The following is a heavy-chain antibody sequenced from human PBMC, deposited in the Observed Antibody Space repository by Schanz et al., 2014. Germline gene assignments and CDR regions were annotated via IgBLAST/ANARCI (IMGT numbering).Heavy chain of an antibody. V-gene: IGHV3-30*18. D-gene: IGHD1-26*01. Sequence: VQLVESGGGLVKPGGSLRLSCAASGFIFSGYGMHWVRQAPGKGLEWVAIISYDGRHKNYADSVKGRFTISRDNSKNTLHLQMNSLRAEDTAVYYCVKDLQRELLRDDHYYGMDVWGQGTTVTVSS. CDR3: VKDLQRELLRDDHYYGMDV. CDR2: ISYDGRHK. CDR1: GFIFSGYG. J-gene: IGHJ6*02.